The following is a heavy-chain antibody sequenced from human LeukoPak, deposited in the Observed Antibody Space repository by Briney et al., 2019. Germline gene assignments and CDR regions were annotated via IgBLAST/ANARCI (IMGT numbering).Heavy chain of an antibody. Sequence: PGGSLRLSCAASGFTFNNYAMHWVRQAPGKGLEWVAVISYDGSNKYYADSVKGRFTISRDNSKNTLYLQMNSLRAEDTAVYYCARDSYFDYWGQGTLVTVSS. CDR2: ISYDGSNK. J-gene: IGHJ4*02. CDR3: ARDSYFDY. V-gene: IGHV3-30*04. CDR1: GFTFNNYA.